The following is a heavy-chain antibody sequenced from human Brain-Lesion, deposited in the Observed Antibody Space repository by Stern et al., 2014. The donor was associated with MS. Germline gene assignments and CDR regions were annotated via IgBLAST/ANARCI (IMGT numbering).Heavy chain of an antibody. Sequence: QLVQSGAEVKKPGASVKVSCKVSGYTLTELSMHWVRQAPRKGLEWMGGFDPEDGETIYAQQFQGRVTMTEDTSTDTAYMELSSLRSEDTAVYYCATLSPGAGGNYYRHFDYWGQGTLVTVSS. J-gene: IGHJ4*02. CDR1: GYTLTELS. V-gene: IGHV1-24*01. CDR3: ATLSPGAGGNYYRHFDY. D-gene: IGHD1-26*01. CDR2: FDPEDGET.